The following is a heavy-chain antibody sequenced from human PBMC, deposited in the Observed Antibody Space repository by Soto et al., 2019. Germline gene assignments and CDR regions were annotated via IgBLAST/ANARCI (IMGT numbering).Heavy chain of an antibody. Sequence: QVQLVESGGGVVQPGRSLRLSCAASGFTFSSYAMHWVRQAPGKGLEWVAVISYDGSNKYYADSVKGRFTISRDNSKNTLYLQMNSLRAEDTAVYYCARAGGSYYDILTGYRHYYGMYVWGQGTTVTVSS. CDR1: GFTFSSYA. V-gene: IGHV3-30-3*01. D-gene: IGHD3-9*01. J-gene: IGHJ6*02. CDR2: ISYDGSNK. CDR3: ARAGGSYYDILTGYRHYYGMYV.